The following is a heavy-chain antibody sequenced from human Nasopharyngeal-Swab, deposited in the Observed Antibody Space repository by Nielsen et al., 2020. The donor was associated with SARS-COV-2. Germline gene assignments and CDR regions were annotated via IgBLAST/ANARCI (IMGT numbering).Heavy chain of an antibody. CDR1: GFTFDDYA. D-gene: IGHD3-22*01. Sequence: SLKISCAASGFTFDDYAMHWVRQAPGKGLEWVSGISWNSGSIGYADSVKGRFTISRDNAKNSLYPQMNSLRAEDTALYYCAKVGSGYDNDYWGQGTLVTVPS. CDR3: AKVGSGYDNDY. CDR2: ISWNSGSI. J-gene: IGHJ4*02. V-gene: IGHV3-9*01.